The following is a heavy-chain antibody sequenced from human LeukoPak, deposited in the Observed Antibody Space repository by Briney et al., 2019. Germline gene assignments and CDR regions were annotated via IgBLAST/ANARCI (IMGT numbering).Heavy chain of an antibody. V-gene: IGHV3-23*01. D-gene: IGHD6-19*01. CDR2: ISGSGGST. J-gene: IGHJ4*02. CDR1: GFTFSSYA. CDR3: AKGGSGRYGSIIDY. Sequence: GGSLRLSCAASGFTFSSYAMSWVRQAPGKGLEWVSAISGSGGSTYYADSVKGRFTISRDNSKNTLYLQMNSLRAEDTAVYYCAKGGSGRYGSIIDYWGQGTLVTVSS.